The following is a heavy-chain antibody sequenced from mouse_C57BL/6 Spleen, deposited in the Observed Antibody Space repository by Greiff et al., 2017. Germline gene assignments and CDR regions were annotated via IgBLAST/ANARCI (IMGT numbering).Heavy chain of an antibody. Sequence: EVNVVESEGGLVQPGSSMKLSCTASGFTFSDYYMAWVRQVPEKGLEWVANINYDGSSTYYLDSLKSRFIISRDNEKNILYLQMSSLKSEDTATYYCARVTDSNYDYAMDYWGQGTSVTVSS. V-gene: IGHV5-16*01. CDR2: INYDGSST. CDR3: ARVTDSNYDYAMDY. J-gene: IGHJ4*01. D-gene: IGHD2-5*01. CDR1: GFTFSDYY.